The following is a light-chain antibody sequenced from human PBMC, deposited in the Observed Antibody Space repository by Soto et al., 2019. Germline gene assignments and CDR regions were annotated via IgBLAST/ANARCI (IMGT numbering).Light chain of an antibody. CDR1: SSDVGGYNY. CDR2: EVS. Sequence: QSALTQPAPVSGSPGQSITISCTGTSSDVGGYNYVSWYQQYPGKAPRLMIYEVSNRPSGVSNRFSGSKSGNTASLTISGLQAEDEADYYCSSYTSSNTGVFGGGTKLTVL. J-gene: IGLJ3*02. CDR3: SSYTSSNTGV. V-gene: IGLV2-14*01.